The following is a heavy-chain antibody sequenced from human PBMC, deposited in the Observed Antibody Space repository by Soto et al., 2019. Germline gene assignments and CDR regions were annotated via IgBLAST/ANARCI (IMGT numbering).Heavy chain of an antibody. CDR3: AKRIVVVPAATPNYYYYGMDV. J-gene: IGHJ6*02. Sequence: EVQLLESGGGLVQPGGSLRLSCAASGFTFSSYAMSWVRQAPGKGLEWVSAISGSGGSTYYADSVKGRFTISRDNSKNTLYLQMNSLRAEDTAVYYCAKRIVVVPAATPNYYYYGMDVWGQGTTVTVSS. CDR1: GFTFSSYA. CDR2: ISGSGGST. V-gene: IGHV3-23*01. D-gene: IGHD2-2*01.